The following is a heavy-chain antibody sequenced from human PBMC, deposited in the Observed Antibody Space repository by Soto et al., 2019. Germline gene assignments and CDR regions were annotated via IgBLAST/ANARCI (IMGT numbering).Heavy chain of an antibody. Sequence: QVQLVQSGAEVKKPGSSVKVSCKASGGTFSSYSFTWVRQAPGQGLEWMGRIMPFFGIASYAQKFQGRVTITADKSTSTAYMELSSLRSEDTAVYYCARNADIGDIGLAPAAINAMDVWGRGTTVTVSS. CDR2: IMPFFGIA. CDR3: ARNADIGDIGLAPAAINAMDV. V-gene: IGHV1-69*02. J-gene: IGHJ6*02. CDR1: GGTFSSYS. D-gene: IGHD2-2*02.